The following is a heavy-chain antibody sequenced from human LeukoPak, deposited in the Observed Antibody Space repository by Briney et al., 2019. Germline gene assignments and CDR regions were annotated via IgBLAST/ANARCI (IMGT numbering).Heavy chain of an antibody. D-gene: IGHD3-22*01. CDR2: IYTSGST. V-gene: IGHV4-4*07. J-gene: IGHJ3*02. CDR1: DGSISSYY. Sequence: SETLSLTCTVSDGSISSYYWSWIRQPAGKGLEWIGRIYTSGSTNYNPSLKSRVTMSVDTSKNQFSLKLSSVTAADTAVYYCARGGYYYDSSGYYSYAFDIWGQGTMVTVSS. CDR3: ARGGYYYDSSGYYSYAFDI.